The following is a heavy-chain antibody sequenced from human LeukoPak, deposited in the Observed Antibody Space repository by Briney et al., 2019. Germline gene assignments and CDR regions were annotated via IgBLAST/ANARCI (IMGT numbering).Heavy chain of an antibody. Sequence: PGGSLRLSCAASGFTFSTFWMHWVRQAPGKGLVWVSRVSDDGSTTTYADSVKGRFTISRDNAKNTLYLQMNSLRPEDTAVYYCVRHNAARAFDIWGQGTMVIVSS. CDR3: VRHNAARAFDI. D-gene: IGHD1-1*01. V-gene: IGHV3-74*03. J-gene: IGHJ3*02. CDR2: VSDDGSTT. CDR1: GFTFSTFW.